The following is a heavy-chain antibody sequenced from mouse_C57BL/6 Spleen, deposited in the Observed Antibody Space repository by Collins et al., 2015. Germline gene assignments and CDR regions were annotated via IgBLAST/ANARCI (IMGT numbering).Heavy chain of an antibody. J-gene: IGHJ3*01. Sequence: QVQLQQSGAELARPGASVNLSCKASGYTFISYGITWVKQGTGQGLEWIGEIYPRSGNTSYNEKFKDKATLTADKSSSTAFMELRSLTSEDSAVYFCTPFYYNGSSPFTYWGQGTLVTVSA. CDR2: IYPRSGNT. CDR1: GYTFISYG. V-gene: IGHV1-81*01. CDR3: TPFYYNGSSPFTY. D-gene: IGHD1-1*01.